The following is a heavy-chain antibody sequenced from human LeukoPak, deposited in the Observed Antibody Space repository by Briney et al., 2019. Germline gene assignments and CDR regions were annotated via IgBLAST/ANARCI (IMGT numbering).Heavy chain of an antibody. J-gene: IGHJ4*02. Sequence: GGSLRLSCAASGFTFSSYGMHWVRQAPGKGLEWVAFIRYDASNKYYADSVKGRFTISRDNSKNTLYLQMNSLRAEDTAVYYCAKVGVASPTPLWGQGTLVTVSS. CDR1: GFTFSSYG. CDR3: AKVGVASPTPL. V-gene: IGHV3-30*02. CDR2: IRYDASNK. D-gene: IGHD2-21*01.